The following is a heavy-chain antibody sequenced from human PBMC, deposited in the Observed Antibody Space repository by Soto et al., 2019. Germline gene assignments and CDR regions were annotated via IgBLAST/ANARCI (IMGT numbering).Heavy chain of an antibody. J-gene: IGHJ4*02. CDR3: ARGARDFDY. D-gene: IGHD3-16*01. V-gene: IGHV3-33*01. Sequence: PGGSLRLSCAASGFTFDTYVMHWVRQAPGRGLEWVALIWYDGGNKYYADSAKGRFTISRDNSKNTLYLQMNSLRAEDMAVYYCARGARDFDYWGQGTLVTVSS. CDR1: GFTFDTYV. CDR2: IWYDGGNK.